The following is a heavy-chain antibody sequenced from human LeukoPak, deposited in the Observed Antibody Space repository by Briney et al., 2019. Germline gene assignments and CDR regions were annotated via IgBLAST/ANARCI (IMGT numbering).Heavy chain of an antibody. D-gene: IGHD5-18*01. Sequence: GSLRLSCAASGFTFSDYNMNWVRQAPGKGLEWVSYISGSSSTIYYADSVKGRFTISRDNAKNSLYLQMNSLRAEDTAVYYCESLRGYNFPGYWGQGTLVTVPS. CDR1: GFTFSDYN. CDR2: ISGSSSTI. CDR3: ESLRGYNFPGY. J-gene: IGHJ4*02. V-gene: IGHV3-48*04.